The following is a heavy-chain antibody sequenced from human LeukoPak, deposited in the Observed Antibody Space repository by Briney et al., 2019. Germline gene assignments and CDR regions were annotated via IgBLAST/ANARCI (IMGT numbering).Heavy chain of an antibody. CDR1: GYIFTSYN. Sequence: ASVKVSCKASGYIFTSYNIYWVRQAPGHGLEWMGWISAYNGNRKYEKKLQGRVTMTTDTATSTAYMELSSLRADDTAVYYCARDRWGVNYYQYMDVWGKGTTVTVSS. CDR2: ISAYNGNR. CDR3: ARDRWGVNYYQYMDV. V-gene: IGHV1-18*04. J-gene: IGHJ6*03. D-gene: IGHD3-10*01.